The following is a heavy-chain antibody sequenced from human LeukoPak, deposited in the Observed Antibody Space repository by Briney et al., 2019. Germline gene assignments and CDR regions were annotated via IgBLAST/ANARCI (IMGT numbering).Heavy chain of an antibody. Sequence: GGSLRLSCAASGFTFSSYTMNWVRQAPGKGLEWVSSITSSSSYIYYADSVKGRFTISRDNAKNSLYLQMNSLRAEDTAVYYCAGFGGDAFDIWGQGTMVTVSS. V-gene: IGHV3-21*01. CDR2: ITSSSSYI. CDR1: GFTFSSYT. CDR3: AGFGGDAFDI. D-gene: IGHD3-16*01. J-gene: IGHJ3*02.